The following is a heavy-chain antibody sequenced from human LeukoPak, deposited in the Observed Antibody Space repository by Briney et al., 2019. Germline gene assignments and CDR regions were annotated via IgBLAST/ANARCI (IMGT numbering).Heavy chain of an antibody. CDR3: ATRPRGYSYGTNRFDP. D-gene: IGHD5-18*01. CDR1: GGSISSGDYY. J-gene: IGHJ5*02. V-gene: IGHV4-30-4*01. Sequence: SETLSLTCTVSGGSISSGDYYWSWIRQPPGKGLEWIGYIYYSGSTYYNPSLKSRVTISVDTSKNQFSLKLSSVTAADTAVYYCATRPRGYSYGTNRFDPWGQGTLVTVSS. CDR2: IYYSGST.